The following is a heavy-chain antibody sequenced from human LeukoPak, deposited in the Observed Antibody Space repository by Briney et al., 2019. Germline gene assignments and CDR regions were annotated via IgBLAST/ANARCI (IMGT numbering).Heavy chain of an antibody. J-gene: IGHJ4*02. CDR1: GDSISSYH. D-gene: IGHD1-26*01. Sequence: KPSETLSLTCTVSGDSISSYHWSWIRQPPGKGLEWIGYISSSGSTHYSPSLKSRVTMSADTSQNQFSLKLSSVTAADTAVYFCARDLRDSRGSYGSDYWGQGTLVTVSS. CDR3: ARDLRDSRGSYGSDY. CDR2: ISSSGST. V-gene: IGHV4-4*08.